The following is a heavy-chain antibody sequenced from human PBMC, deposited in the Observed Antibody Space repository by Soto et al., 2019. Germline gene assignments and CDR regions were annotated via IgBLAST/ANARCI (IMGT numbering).Heavy chain of an antibody. Sequence: SETLSLTCTVSGGSISSYYWSWIRQPPGKGLEWIGYIYYSGSTNYNPSLKSRVTISVDTSKNQFSLKLSSVTAADTAVYYCARNSGPDEPDSSGYFPFDYWGQGPLVTVYS. CDR3: ARNSGPDEPDSSGYFPFDY. D-gene: IGHD3-22*01. CDR1: GGSISSYY. CDR2: IYYSGST. J-gene: IGHJ4*02. V-gene: IGHV4-59*01.